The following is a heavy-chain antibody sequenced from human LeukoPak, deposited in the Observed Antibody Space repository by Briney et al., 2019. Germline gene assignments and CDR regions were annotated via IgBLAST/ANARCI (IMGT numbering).Heavy chain of an antibody. J-gene: IGHJ4*02. CDR3: AGRGLGSGSSCDY. V-gene: IGHV5-51*01. Sequence: GESLKISCKVSGDNFASYRIGWVRQLPGKGLEWMGFIYPGDAETKNSPSFKGQVTMSAGNSISTAYVQWSSLKASETAIYYCAGRGLGSGSSCDYWGQGTLVIVSS. D-gene: IGHD3-10*01. CDR1: GDNFASYR. CDR2: IYPGDAET.